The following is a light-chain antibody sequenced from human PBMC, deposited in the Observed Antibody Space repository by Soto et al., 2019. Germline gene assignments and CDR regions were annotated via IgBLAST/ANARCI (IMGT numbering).Light chain of an antibody. Sequence: QSALTQPACVSGSPGQSITISCAGTSSDVGGYNYVSWYQQHPGKAPKLKIYEVSNRPSGVSDRFSGSKSGNTASLTISGLQAEDEADYYCSSYTSINTWVFGGGTKVTV. CDR1: SSDVGGYNY. V-gene: IGLV2-14*01. J-gene: IGLJ3*02. CDR3: SSYTSINTWV. CDR2: EVS.